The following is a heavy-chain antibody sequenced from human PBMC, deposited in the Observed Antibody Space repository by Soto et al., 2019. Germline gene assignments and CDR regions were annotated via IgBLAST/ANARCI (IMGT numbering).Heavy chain of an antibody. Sequence: PSETLSLTCTFSVVSISSSYWSWIRQPPGKGLEWLAYIYDDGSANYNPSLKSRATISLDMSKNQFSLKLTSVTAADTAVYYCARDKYCSGGSCRKNWFDPWGQGTRVTV. CDR2: IYDDGSA. CDR3: ARDKYCSGGSCRKNWFDP. J-gene: IGHJ5*02. D-gene: IGHD2-15*01. V-gene: IGHV4-59*01. CDR1: VVSISSSY.